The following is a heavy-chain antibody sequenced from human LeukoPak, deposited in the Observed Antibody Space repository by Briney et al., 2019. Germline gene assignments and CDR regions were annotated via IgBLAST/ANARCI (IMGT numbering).Heavy chain of an antibody. J-gene: IGHJ4*02. D-gene: IGHD3-3*01. CDR1: GFTFDDYG. CDR3: ERKRVDDNYDFWSGYPYYFDY. V-gene: IGHV3-20*04. Sequence: PGGSLRLSCAASGFTFDDYGMSWVRQAPGKGLEWVSGVNWNGGSTGYADSVKGRFTISRDNAKNTLYLQMNSLRPEDTALYSCERKRVDDNYDFWSGYPYYFDYWGQGTLVTVSS. CDR2: VNWNGGST.